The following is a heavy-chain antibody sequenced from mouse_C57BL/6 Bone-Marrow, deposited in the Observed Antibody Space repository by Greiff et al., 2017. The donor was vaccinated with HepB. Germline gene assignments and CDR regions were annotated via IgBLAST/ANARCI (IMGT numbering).Heavy chain of an antibody. Sequence: VKLVESGAELARPGASVKLSCKASGYTFTSYGISWVKQRTGQGLEWIGEIYPRSGNTYYNEKFKGKATLTADKCSSTAYMELRSLTSEDSAVYFCARWYYYGSSTFAYWGQGTLVTVSA. CDR1: GYTFTSYG. CDR3: ARWYYYGSSTFAY. J-gene: IGHJ3*01. V-gene: IGHV1-81*01. CDR2: IYPRSGNT. D-gene: IGHD1-1*01.